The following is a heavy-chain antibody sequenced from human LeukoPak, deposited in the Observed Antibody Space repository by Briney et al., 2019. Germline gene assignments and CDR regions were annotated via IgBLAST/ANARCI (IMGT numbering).Heavy chain of an antibody. CDR2: IYQSGTT. CDR1: GASISSRDW. CDR3: AREGSGSHQGWFDP. J-gene: IGHJ5*02. D-gene: IGHD1-26*01. V-gene: IGHV4-4*02. Sequence: SGTLSLTCSVSGASISSRDWWTWVRQPPGKGLEWIGEIYQSGTTNYNPSLESRVAIFVDKSNNQFSLNLRSVTAADTAVYYCAREGSGSHQGWFDPWGQGTLVTVSS.